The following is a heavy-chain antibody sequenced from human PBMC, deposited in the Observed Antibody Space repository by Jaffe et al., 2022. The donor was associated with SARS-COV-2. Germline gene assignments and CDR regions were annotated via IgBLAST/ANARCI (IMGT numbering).Heavy chain of an antibody. Sequence: QVQLVQSGAEVKKPGASVKVSCKASGYTFTGYYMHWVRQAPGQGLEWMGRINPNSGGTNYAQKFQGRVTMTRDTSISTAYMELSRLRSDDTAVYYCARDWDSSGWDRDGMDVWGQGTTVTVSS. CDR1: GYTFTGYY. CDR3: ARDWDSSGWDRDGMDV. J-gene: IGHJ6*02. V-gene: IGHV1-2*06. CDR2: INPNSGGT. D-gene: IGHD6-19*01.